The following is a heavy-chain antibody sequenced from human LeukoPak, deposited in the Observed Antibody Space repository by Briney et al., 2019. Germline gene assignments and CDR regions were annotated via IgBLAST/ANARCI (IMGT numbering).Heavy chain of an antibody. CDR3: ARDRKLEYDSSGYYYAFDI. CDR2: IYYSGST. V-gene: IGHV4-59*01. CDR1: GGSFSGYY. Sequence: SETLSLACAVYGGSFSGYYWSWIRQPPGKGLEWIGYIYYSGSTNYNPSLKSRVTISVDTSKNQFSLKLSSVTAADTAVYYCARDRKLEYDSSGYYYAFDIWGQGTMVTVSS. D-gene: IGHD3-22*01. J-gene: IGHJ3*02.